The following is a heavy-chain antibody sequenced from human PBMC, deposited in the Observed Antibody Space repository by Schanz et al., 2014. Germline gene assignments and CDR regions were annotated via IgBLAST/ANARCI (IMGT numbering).Heavy chain of an antibody. Sequence: EVQLLESGGGLVQPGGSLRLSCAASGFTFSSYWMHWVRQVPGKGLVWVSSISSRSSHIYYADSVKGRFTVSRDNAKNSVYLQMNGLRVEDTAVYYCVRDSFFAFDYWAQGTLVTVSS. CDR3: VRDSFFAFDY. D-gene: IGHD3-3*01. CDR1: GFTFSSYW. V-gene: IGHV3-21*01. J-gene: IGHJ4*02. CDR2: ISSRSSHI.